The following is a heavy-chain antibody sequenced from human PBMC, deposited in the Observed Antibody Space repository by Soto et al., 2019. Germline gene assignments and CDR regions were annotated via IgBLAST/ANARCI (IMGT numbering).Heavy chain of an antibody. V-gene: IGHV4-31*03. CDR3: ARWVGSENDNWFDP. J-gene: IGHJ5*02. CDR2: IYYSGST. D-gene: IGHD3-10*01. Sequence: QVQLQESGPGLVKPSQTLSLTCTVSGGSISSGGYYWSWIRQHPGKGLEWIGYIYYSGSTYYNPDLKSRVTISVDTSKNQFSLKLSSVTAADTAVYYCARWVGSENDNWFDPWGQGTLVTVSS. CDR1: GGSISSGGYY.